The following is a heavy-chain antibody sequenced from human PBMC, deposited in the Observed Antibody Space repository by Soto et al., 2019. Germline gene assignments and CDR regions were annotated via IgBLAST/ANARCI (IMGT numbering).Heavy chain of an antibody. Sequence: GESLRLSCVASGFPFSSYAMSWVRQTPGKGLEWVSGISGSGGRTYYADSVKGRFTISRDNSNNTLSLQMHILRVEDTAVYFCAKGGYYSLFDIWGQGTVVTVSS. CDR1: GFPFSSYA. CDR2: ISGSGGRT. V-gene: IGHV3-23*01. D-gene: IGHD3-16*01. CDR3: AKGGYYSLFDI. J-gene: IGHJ3*02.